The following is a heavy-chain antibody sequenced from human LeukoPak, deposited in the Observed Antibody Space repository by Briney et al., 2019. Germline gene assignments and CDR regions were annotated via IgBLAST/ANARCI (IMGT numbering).Heavy chain of an antibody. Sequence: TGGSLRLSCAASGFTFSSYSMNWVRQAPGRGLEWVSSIDISGSVIRYADALKGRFTISRDNAKNSLYLQMNSLRAEDTAVYYCAGGDCPDGACPFAYWGQGALVTVSS. J-gene: IGHJ4*02. CDR2: IDISGSVI. D-gene: IGHD2-8*01. V-gene: IGHV3-21*04. CDR1: GFTFSSYS. CDR3: AGGDCPDGACPFAY.